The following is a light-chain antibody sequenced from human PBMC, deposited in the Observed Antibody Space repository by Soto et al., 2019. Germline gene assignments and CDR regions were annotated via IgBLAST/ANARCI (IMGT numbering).Light chain of an antibody. CDR3: QSYDSSLSDVV. V-gene: IGLV1-40*01. Sequence: QSALTQPPSVSGAPWQRVTISCTGSSSNIGAGYDVHWYQQLPGTAPKLLIYGNSNRPSGVPDRFSGSKSGTSASLAITGLQAEDEADYYCQSYDSSLSDVVFGGGTQLTVL. CDR1: SSNIGAGYD. J-gene: IGLJ2*01. CDR2: GNS.